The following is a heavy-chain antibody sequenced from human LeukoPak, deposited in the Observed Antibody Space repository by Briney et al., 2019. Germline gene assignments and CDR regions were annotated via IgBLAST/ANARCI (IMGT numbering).Heavy chain of an antibody. J-gene: IGHJ3*02. V-gene: IGHV3-33*01. CDR2: IWYDGSND. CDR3: AREADCSGGSCYRGAFDI. D-gene: IGHD2-15*01. Sequence: GGSLRLSYAASGFTFSQYAMHWVRQAPGEGLEWVAAIWYDGSNDYYADSVKGRFTISRDNSKNTLSLQMNSLRAEDTAVYYCAREADCSGGSCYRGAFDIWGQGTMVTVSS. CDR1: GFTFSQYA.